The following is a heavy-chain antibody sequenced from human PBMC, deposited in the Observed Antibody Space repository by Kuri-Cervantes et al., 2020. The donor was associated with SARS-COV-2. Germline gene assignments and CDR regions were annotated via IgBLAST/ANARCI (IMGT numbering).Heavy chain of an antibody. Sequence: LTCATSGFTFSSYGMHWVRQAPGKGLEWVTFIRYDGGNQYYGDSVKGRFTISRDSSKNTLYLQMNSLRAEDTAVYYCAKAGPYYYDSSGYPIDYWGQGTLVTVSS. CDR3: AKAGPYYYDSSGYPIDY. J-gene: IGHJ4*02. CDR1: GFTFSSYG. CDR2: IRYDGGNQ. D-gene: IGHD3-22*01. V-gene: IGHV3-30*02.